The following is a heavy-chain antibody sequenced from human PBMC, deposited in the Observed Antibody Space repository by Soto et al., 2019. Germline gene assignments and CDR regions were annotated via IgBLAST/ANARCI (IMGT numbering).Heavy chain of an antibody. CDR2: INHSGST. CDR3: ARGQSSLLLDC. D-gene: IGHD2-8*02. Sequence: QVQLQQWGAGLLKPSETLSLTCAVYGGSFSGYYWGWIRQPPGKGREWIGEINHSGSTNYNPSLKSRVTISVDTSKNQFSLKLSSVTAADTAVYYCARGQSSLLLDCWGQGVLVTVSS. CDR1: GGSFSGYY. J-gene: IGHJ4*02. V-gene: IGHV4-34*01.